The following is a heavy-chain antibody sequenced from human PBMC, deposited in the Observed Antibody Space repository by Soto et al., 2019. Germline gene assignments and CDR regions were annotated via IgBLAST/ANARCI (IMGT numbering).Heavy chain of an antibody. Sequence: SGPTLVNPTQTLTLTCTFSGFSLSTSGVGVGWIRQPPGKALEWLALIYWDDDKRYSPSLKSRLTITKDTSKNQVVLTMTNMDPVDTATYYCAHSPKTYYYGSGSYRTFXYWGQGTLVTVSS. CDR2: IYWDDDK. CDR3: AHSPKTYYYGSGSYRTFXY. D-gene: IGHD3-10*01. CDR1: GFSLSTSGVG. J-gene: IGHJ4*02. V-gene: IGHV2-5*02.